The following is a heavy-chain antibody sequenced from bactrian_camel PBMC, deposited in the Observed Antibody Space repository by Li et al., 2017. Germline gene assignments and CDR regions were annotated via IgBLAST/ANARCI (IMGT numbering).Heavy chain of an antibody. Sequence: VQLVESGGGSVQAGGSLRLSCAASENGYSSGCMGWFRQAPGKEREGVAAIVTGGRTTFYADFVKGRFTISQDNAKRTVYLQMDSLKPEDTATYTCASDPQWWHLMANYNYWGQGTQVTVS. V-gene: IGHV3-3*01. J-gene: IGHJ4*01. D-gene: IGHD7*01. CDR3: ASDPQWWHLMANYNY. CDR1: ENGYSSGC. CDR2: IVTGGRTT.